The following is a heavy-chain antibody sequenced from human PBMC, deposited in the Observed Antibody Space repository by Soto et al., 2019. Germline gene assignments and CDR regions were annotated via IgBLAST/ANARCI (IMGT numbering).Heavy chain of an antibody. J-gene: IGHJ5*01. CDR1: GFSFSNYG. D-gene: IGHD2-8*01. Sequence: QVHLVQSGAEVKKPGASLKVSCKFSGFSFSNYGMTGLRQVPGQGLEWMEWMSGSNWATNYAQKFQVRITMTTDTSTNTAYMETRSLRSDHTAVYYCARDSKSLIINGNGFDSWGQGALVTVSS. CDR2: MSGSNWAT. V-gene: IGHV1-18*04. CDR3: ARDSKSLIINGNGFDS.